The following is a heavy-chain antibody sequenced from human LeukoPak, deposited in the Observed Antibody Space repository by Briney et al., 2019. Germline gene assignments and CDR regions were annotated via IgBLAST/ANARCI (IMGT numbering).Heavy chain of an antibody. Sequence: ASVKVSCKAFGYTFTGYWMHWVRQAPGQGPEWMGVISPSGGSIIYAQKFQGRVTITADESTSTAYMELSSLRSEDTAVYYCARDKVDTAMVTGFDYWGQGTLVTVSS. J-gene: IGHJ4*02. D-gene: IGHD5-18*01. CDR3: ARDKVDTAMVTGFDY. V-gene: IGHV1-46*01. CDR1: GYTFTGYW. CDR2: ISPSGGSI.